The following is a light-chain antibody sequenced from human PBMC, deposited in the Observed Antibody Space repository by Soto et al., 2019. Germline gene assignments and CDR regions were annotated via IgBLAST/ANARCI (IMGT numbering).Light chain of an antibody. V-gene: IGLV2-14*01. CDR3: NSYSSSTFYV. J-gene: IGLJ1*01. CDR2: QVT. Sequence: QSALAQPASVSGSPGQSITISCTGSSSDIASFNYVSWYQQYPGKAPKRLIYQVTSRASGVSHRFSGSKFGDTASLTISGLQPEDEAEYYCNSYSSSTFYVFGTGTKLTVL. CDR1: SSDIASFNY.